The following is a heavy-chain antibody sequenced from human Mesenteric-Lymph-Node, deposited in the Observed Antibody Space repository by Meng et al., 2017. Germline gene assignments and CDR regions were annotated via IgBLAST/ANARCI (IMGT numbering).Heavy chain of an antibody. CDR2: ISWNSGSI. Sequence: SLKISCAASGFTFDDYAMHWVRQAPGKGLEWVPGISWNSGSIGYADSVKGRFTISRDNAKNSLYLQMNSLRAEDTAVYYCARESIPNLFDYWGQGTLVTVSS. D-gene: IGHD1-14*01. CDR3: ARESIPNLFDY. J-gene: IGHJ4*02. CDR1: GFTFDDYA. V-gene: IGHV3-9*01.